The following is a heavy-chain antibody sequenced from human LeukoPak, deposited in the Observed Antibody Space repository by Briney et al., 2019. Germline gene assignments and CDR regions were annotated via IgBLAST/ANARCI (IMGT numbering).Heavy chain of an antibody. V-gene: IGHV1-2*04. J-gene: IGHJ4*02. CDR3: AVENFYDRGGYSKAFDY. CDR2: IEPNSGGA. Sequence: ASMKVSCKTSGYTFTVKFLHWLRQAPGQGLEWMAGIEPNSGGAVYGQNFRGWVTVTKDTSVSTAYMELSRLRSDDTAVYYCAVENFYDRGGYSKAFDYWGQGTLVTVSS. D-gene: IGHD3-22*01. CDR1: GYTFTVKF.